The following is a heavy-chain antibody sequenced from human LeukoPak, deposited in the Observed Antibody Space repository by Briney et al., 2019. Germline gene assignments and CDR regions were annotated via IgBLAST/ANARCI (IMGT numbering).Heavy chain of an antibody. J-gene: IGHJ4*02. CDR3: ATYNYYDSSGYYYFDY. Sequence: ASVRVSCKVSGYILTELSMHWVRQAPGKGLEWMGGFDPEDGETIYAQKFQGRVTMTEDTSTDTAYMELSSLRSEDTAVYYCATYNYYDSSGYYYFDYWGQGTLVTVSS. D-gene: IGHD3-22*01. V-gene: IGHV1-24*01. CDR1: GYILTELS. CDR2: FDPEDGET.